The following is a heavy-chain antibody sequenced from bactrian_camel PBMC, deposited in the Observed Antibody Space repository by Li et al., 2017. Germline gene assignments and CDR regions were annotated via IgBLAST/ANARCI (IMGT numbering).Heavy chain of an antibody. J-gene: IGHJ4*01. CDR2: IDSDGGP. D-gene: IGHD6*01. CDR1: PNMYSRYS. Sequence: VQLVESGGGSVQSGGSLRLSCGASPNMYSRYSMGWFRQAPGKEHEGVATIDSDGGPTYADSVKGRFTISKDVAKNTLYLQMNSLKSDDTAMYFCAADSSSWYHYYRWGRGTQVTVS. V-gene: IGHV3S53*01. CDR3: AADSSSWYHYYR.